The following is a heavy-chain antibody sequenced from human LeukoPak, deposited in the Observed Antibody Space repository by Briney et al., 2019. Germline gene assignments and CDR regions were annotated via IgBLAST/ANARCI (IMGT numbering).Heavy chain of an antibody. CDR1: GFTFSNHF. J-gene: IGHJ5*02. Sequence: GGSLRLSCAASGFTFSNHFMNWVRQAPGKGLEWVANIKKDGGERYYVDSVRGRFTISRDNAKNSLYLQMNSLRAEDTAVYYCARVGRGVLRYFDWLLWFDPWGQGTLVTVSS. CDR2: IKKDGGER. D-gene: IGHD3-9*01. V-gene: IGHV3-7*01. CDR3: ARVGRGVLRYFDWLLWFDP.